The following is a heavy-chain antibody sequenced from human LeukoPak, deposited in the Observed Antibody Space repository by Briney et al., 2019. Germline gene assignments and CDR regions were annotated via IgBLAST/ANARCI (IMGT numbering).Heavy chain of an antibody. CDR2: ISSSMISI. V-gene: IGHV3-21*04. D-gene: IGHD6-13*01. Sequence: GGSLRLSCASSGFTFRRYDMNWVRQAPGKGLEWVSFISSSMISIHYADSVQGRFTISRDNARNILDLQMDSLRAEDTAIYYCAKENLLPAGGTLGSWGQGTLVTVSS. CDR1: GFTFRRYD. CDR3: AKENLLPAGGTLGS. J-gene: IGHJ5*02.